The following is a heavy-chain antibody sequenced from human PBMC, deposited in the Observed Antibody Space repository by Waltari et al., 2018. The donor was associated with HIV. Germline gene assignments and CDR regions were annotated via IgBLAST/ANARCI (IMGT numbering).Heavy chain of an antibody. D-gene: IGHD3-3*01. CDR2: INHSGST. CDR1: GGSFSGSY. V-gene: IGHV4-34*01. J-gene: IGHJ4*02. Sequence: VKLQRWGAGLVKPSAPLSLACAVYGGSFSGSYCSWIRQPPGKGLEWSGEINHSGSTNYNPSLKSRVTISVDTSKNQFALKLSSVTAADTAVYYCARGQDYDFWSGYYYDYWGQGTLVTVSS. CDR3: ARGQDYDFWSGYYYDY.